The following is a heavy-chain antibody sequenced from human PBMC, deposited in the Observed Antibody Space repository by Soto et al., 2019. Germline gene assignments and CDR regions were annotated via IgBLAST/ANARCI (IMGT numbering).Heavy chain of an antibody. V-gene: IGHV1-46*03. J-gene: IGHJ3*02. Sequence: ASVKVSCKASGYTFTSYCMHWVRQAPGQGLEWMGIINPSGGSTSYAQKFQGRVTMTRDTSTSTVYMELSSLRSEDTAVYYCARGPPRYGDYLDDAFDIWGQGTMVTVSS. D-gene: IGHD4-17*01. CDR3: ARGPPRYGDYLDDAFDI. CDR1: GYTFTSYC. CDR2: INPSGGST.